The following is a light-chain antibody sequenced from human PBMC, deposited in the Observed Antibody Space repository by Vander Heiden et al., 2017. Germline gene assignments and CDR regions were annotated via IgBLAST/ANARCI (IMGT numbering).Light chain of an antibody. J-gene: IGKJ2*01. V-gene: IGKV3-20*01. CDR1: QSVSSNY. CDR3: QQYGSSPKYT. CDR2: GTS. Sequence: EIVLTHFPGTLFLSPAERATLSCRASQSVSSNYLAWYQQKPGQAPRLVIYGTSTRATGIPDRFSGSGSETDFTLTISRLEPEDFAVYYCQQYGSSPKYTFGQGTKLEIK.